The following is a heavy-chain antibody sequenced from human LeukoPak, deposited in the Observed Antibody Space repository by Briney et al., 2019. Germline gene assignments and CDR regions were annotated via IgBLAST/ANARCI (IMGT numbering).Heavy chain of an antibody. CDR1: GGSISSGNFY. CDR2: VFSNGRT. CDR3: ARRGVSKWELPHTDY. J-gene: IGHJ4*02. Sequence: PSETLSLTCTVSGGSISSGNFYWSWIRQPPGKGLEWIGYVFSNGRTYYHPSLRSRLTISVDTSKNQFSLNLTSVTAADTAVYYCARRGVSKWELPHTDYWGQGTLVTVSS. D-gene: IGHD1-26*01. V-gene: IGHV4-30-4*08.